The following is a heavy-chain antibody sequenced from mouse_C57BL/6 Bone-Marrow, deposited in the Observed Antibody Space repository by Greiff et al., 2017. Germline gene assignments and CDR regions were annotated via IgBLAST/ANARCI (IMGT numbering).Heavy chain of an antibody. CDR3: ARDYYGHYYAMDY. V-gene: IGHV5-17*01. J-gene: IGHJ4*01. CDR1: GFTFSDYG. D-gene: IGHD1-1*01. CDR2: ISSGSSTI. Sequence: EVMLVESGGGLVKPGGSLKLSCAASGFTFSDYGMHWVRQAPEKGLEWVAYISSGSSTIYYADTVKGRFTISRDNAKNTLFLQMTILRSEDTAMYYCARDYYGHYYAMDYWGQGTSVTVSS.